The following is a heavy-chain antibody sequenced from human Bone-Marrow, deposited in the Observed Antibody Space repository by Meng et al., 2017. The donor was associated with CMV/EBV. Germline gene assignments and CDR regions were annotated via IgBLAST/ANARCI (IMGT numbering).Heavy chain of an antibody. D-gene: IGHD3-10*01. CDR2: IYPGDSDT. J-gene: IGHJ6*02. V-gene: IGHV5-51*01. Sequence: GESLKISCKGSGYSFTSYWIGWVRQVPGKGLEWMGIIYPGDSDTRYSPSFQGQVTISADKSISTAYLQWSSLKASDTAMYYCARLRGSGSYYKNTHYYYYGMDVWGQGTTVTVSS. CDR3: ARLRGSGSYYKNTHYYYYGMDV. CDR1: GYSFTSYW.